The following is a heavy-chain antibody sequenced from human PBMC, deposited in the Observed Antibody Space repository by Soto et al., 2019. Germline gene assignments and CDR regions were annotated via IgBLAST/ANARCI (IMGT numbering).Heavy chain of an antibody. CDR3: ARGGFYITACLFDS. D-gene: IGHD3-10*01. V-gene: IGHV6-1*01. J-gene: IGHJ4*02. CDR1: WNSVSSNSAT. CDR2: TYYRSKWYN. Sequence: SQTHSLTCAIAWNSVSSNSATWNWIRQSPSRGLEWLGRTYYRSKWYNDFAVSVKSRITISQDTSKTEFSLQLNSVTPDDTAVYYCARGGFYITACLFDSWGQGTRVTVSS.